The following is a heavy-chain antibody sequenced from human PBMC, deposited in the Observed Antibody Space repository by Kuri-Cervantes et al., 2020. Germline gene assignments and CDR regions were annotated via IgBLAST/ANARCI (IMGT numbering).Heavy chain of an antibody. CDR3: ARGKTKWASTIVYYFDY. CDR2: ISSSSSYI. V-gene: IGHV3-21*01. D-gene: IGHD5/OR15-5a*01. CDR1: GFTFSSYS. J-gene: IGHJ4*02. Sequence: GESLKISCAASGFTFSSYSMNWVRQAPGKGLEWVSSISSSSSYIYYADSVKGRFTISRDNAKNSLYLQMNSLRAEDTAVYYCARGKTKWASTIVYYFDYWGQGTLVTVTS.